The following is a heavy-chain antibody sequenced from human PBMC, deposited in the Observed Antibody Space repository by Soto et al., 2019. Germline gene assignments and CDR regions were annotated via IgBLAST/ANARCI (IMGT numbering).Heavy chain of an antibody. V-gene: IGHV3-30*18. CDR2: ISYDGRNQ. Sequence: QVQVVESGGGVVQPGRSLRLSCAASGFTFSGYGMHWVRQAPGKGLEWVAVISYDGRNQYYADSVKGRFTVSKDNSKSTLYLQMNSLGVEDSAVYYCAKGGSSSARYLDSWGQGTLVTVSS. D-gene: IGHD2-2*01. CDR1: GFTFSGYG. CDR3: AKGGSSSARYLDS. J-gene: IGHJ4*02.